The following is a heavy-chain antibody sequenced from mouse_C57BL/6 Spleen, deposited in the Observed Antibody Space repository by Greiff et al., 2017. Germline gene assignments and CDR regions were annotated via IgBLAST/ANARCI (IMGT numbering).Heavy chain of an antibody. Sequence: VQLQQPGAELVRPGSSVKLSCKASGYTFTSYWMHWVKQRPIQGLAWIGNIDPSDSETHYNQTFKDKATLTVDKSSSPAYMQLSSLSSEDSAVYCCASGYYYGSSLDYWGQGTTRTVSS. CDR3: ASGYYYGSSLDY. V-gene: IGHV1-52*01. CDR1: GYTFTSYW. J-gene: IGHJ2*01. CDR2: IDPSDSET. D-gene: IGHD1-1*01.